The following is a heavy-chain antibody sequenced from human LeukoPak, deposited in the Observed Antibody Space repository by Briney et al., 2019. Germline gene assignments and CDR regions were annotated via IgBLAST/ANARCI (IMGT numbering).Heavy chain of an antibody. CDR2: IIPIFGTA. J-gene: IGHJ4*02. CDR3: ASGPLIAVAGTSYFDY. D-gene: IGHD6-19*01. Sequence: SVKVSCKASGGTFSSHAISWVRQAPGQGLEWMGGIIPIFGTANYAQKFQGRVTITTDESTSTAYMELSSLRSEDTAVYYCASGPLIAVAGTSYFDYWGQGTLVTVSS. V-gene: IGHV1-69*05. CDR1: GGTFSSHA.